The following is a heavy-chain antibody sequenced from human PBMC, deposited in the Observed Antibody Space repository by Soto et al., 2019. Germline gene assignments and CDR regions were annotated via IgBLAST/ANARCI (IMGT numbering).Heavy chain of an antibody. J-gene: IGHJ4*02. Sequence: PSETLSLTCTVSGGSISSSSYYWGWIRQPPGKGQEWIGSIYYSGSTYYNPSLKSRVTISVDTSKNQFSLKLSSVTAADTAVYYCARHGGALLGDPRQRGWVFDFDYWGQGTLVTVSS. CDR3: ARHGGALLGDPRQRGWVFDFDY. V-gene: IGHV4-39*01. CDR1: GGSISSSSYY. D-gene: IGHD2-21*02. CDR2: IYYSGST.